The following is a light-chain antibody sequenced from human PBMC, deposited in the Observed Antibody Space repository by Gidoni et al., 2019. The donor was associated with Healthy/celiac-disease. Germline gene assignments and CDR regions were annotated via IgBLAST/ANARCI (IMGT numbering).Light chain of an antibody. J-gene: IGLJ2*01. CDR3: NSRDSSGNHLV. CDR2: VKN. V-gene: IGLV3-19*01. CDR1: SLRSYY. Sequence: SALTHAPAVSVALGQTVRITCQGDSLRSYYASWYQQKPGQAPVLVIYVKNNRPSGIPDRFSGSSSGNTASLTITGAQAEDEADYYCNSRDSSGNHLVFGGGTKLTVL.